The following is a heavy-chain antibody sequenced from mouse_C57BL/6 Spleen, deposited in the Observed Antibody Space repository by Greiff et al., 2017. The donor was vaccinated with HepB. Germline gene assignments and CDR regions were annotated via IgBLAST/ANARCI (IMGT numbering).Heavy chain of an antibody. CDR1: GYAFSSYW. Sequence: QVQLQQSGAELVKPGASVKISCKASGYAFSSYWMNWVKQRPGKGLEWIGQIYPGDGDTNYNGKFKGKATLTADKSSSTAYMQLSSLTSEDSAVYFCASGGVYYGNYGAMGYWGQGTSVTVSS. V-gene: IGHV1-80*01. CDR2: IYPGDGDT. CDR3: ASGGVYYGNYGAMGY. J-gene: IGHJ4*01. D-gene: IGHD2-1*01.